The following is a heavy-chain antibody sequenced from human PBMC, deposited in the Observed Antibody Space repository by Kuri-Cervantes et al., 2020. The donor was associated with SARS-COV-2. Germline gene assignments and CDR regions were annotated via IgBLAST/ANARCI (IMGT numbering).Heavy chain of an antibody. Sequence: GSLRLSCAVYGGSVSGYCWSWSRQPPGKGLEWIGEINHSGSTNYNPSLKSRVTISVDTSKNQFSLKLSSVTAADTAVYYCARLIGYSGYDYSFGYFDYWGQGTLVTVSS. D-gene: IGHD5-12*01. CDR2: INHSGST. J-gene: IGHJ4*02. V-gene: IGHV4-34*01. CDR1: GGSVSGYC. CDR3: ARLIGYSGYDYSFGYFDY.